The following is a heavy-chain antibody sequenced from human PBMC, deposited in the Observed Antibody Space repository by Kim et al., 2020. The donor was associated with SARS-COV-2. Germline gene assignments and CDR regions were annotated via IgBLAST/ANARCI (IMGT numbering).Heavy chain of an antibody. V-gene: IGHV3-23*01. D-gene: IGHD4-17*01. Sequence: GGSLRLSCAASGFTFSSYAMSWVRQAPGKGLEWVSAISGSGGSTYYADSVKGRFTISRDNSKNTLYLQMNSLRAEDTAVYYCAKPLYGDYHKYYYYYYMDVWGKGTTFTVSS. J-gene: IGHJ6*03. CDR2: ISGSGGST. CDR3: AKPLYGDYHKYYYYYYMDV. CDR1: GFTFSSYA.